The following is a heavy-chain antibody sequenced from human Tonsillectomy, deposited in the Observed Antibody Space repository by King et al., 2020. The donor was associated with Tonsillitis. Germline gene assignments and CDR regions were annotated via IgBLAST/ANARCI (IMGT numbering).Heavy chain of an antibody. V-gene: IGHV3-9*01. D-gene: IGHD1-1*01. J-gene: IGHJ4*02. CDR1: GFTFDDYA. CDR3: AKDGPAPTKNWNDPSFDY. Sequence: VQLVESGGGLVQPGRSLRLSCAASGFTFDDYAMHWVRQVPGKSLEWVSGVGWKSDNIAYAVFVKGRFIISRDNAKNSLYLQMNKLRDEDTAFYYCAKDGPAPTKNWNDPSFDYWGQGALVTVSS. CDR2: VGWKSDNI.